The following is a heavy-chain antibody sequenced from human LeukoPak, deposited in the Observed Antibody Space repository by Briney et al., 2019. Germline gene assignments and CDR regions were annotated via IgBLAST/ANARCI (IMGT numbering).Heavy chain of an antibody. D-gene: IGHD3-22*01. Sequence: SETLSLTCAVYGGSFSGYYWSWIRQPPGKWLEWIGEINHSGSTNYNPSLKSRVTISVDTSKNQFSLKLSSVTAADTAVYYCARAYYYDSSGYKDYWGQGTLVTVSS. J-gene: IGHJ4*02. CDR2: INHSGST. CDR1: GGSFSGYY. CDR3: ARAYYYDSSGYKDY. V-gene: IGHV4-34*01.